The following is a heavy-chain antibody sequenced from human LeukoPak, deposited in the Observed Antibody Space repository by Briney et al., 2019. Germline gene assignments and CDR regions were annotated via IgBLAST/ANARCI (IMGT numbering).Heavy chain of an antibody. CDR2: ISSSGSTI. J-gene: IGHJ4*02. CDR1: GFTFSDYY. V-gene: IGHV3-11*01. CDR3: TSRDRTVAGDY. Sequence: GGSLRLSCAASGFTFSDYYMSWIRQAPGKGLEWVSYISSSGSTIYYADSVKGRFTISRDNAKNSLYLQMNSLKTEDTAVYYCTSRDRTVAGDYWGQGTLVTVSS. D-gene: IGHD6-19*01.